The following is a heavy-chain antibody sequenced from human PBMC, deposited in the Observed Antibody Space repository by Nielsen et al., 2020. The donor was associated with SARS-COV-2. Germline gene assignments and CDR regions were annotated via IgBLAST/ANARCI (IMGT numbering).Heavy chain of an antibody. V-gene: IGHV1-2*06. CDR3: ARDKWDIVVVVAAEGNWFDP. CDR1: GYTFTGYY. CDR2: INPNSGGT. J-gene: IGHJ5*02. Sequence: ASVKVSCKASGYTFTGYYMHWVRQAPGQGLEWMGRINPNSGGTNYAQKFQGRVTMTRDTSISTAYMELSRLRSDDTAVYYCARDKWDIVVVVAAEGNWFDPWGQGTLVTVSS. D-gene: IGHD2-15*01.